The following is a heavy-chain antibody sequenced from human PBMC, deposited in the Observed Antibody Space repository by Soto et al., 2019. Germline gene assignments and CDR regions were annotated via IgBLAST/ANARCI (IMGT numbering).Heavy chain of an antibody. CDR2: IYPGDSDT. J-gene: IGHJ4*02. CDR1: GYSFTSYW. CDR3: ARLSIAAAGDFDY. V-gene: IGHV5-51*01. D-gene: IGHD6-13*01. Sequence: PGESLKISCKGSGYSFTSYWIGWVRQMPGKGLEWMGIIYPGDSDTRYSPSFQGQVTISADKSISTAYRQWSSLKASDTAMYYCARLSIAAAGDFDYWGQGTLVTVSS.